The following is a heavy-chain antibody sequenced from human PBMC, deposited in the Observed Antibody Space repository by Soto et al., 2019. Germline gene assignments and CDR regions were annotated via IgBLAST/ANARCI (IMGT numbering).Heavy chain of an antibody. J-gene: IGHJ2*01. CDR3: ARAVYSSSWPYFDL. CDR1: GFTFSDYY. Sequence: QVQLVESGGGLVKPGGSLRLSCAASGFTFSDYYMSWIRQAPGKGLEWVSYISSSSSYKNYAASVKGRVTITRDNAKNSLYLQMKSLRAEDPAVYYFARAVYSSSWPYFDLWGRGTLVTVSS. D-gene: IGHD6-13*01. CDR2: ISSSSSYK. V-gene: IGHV3-11*05.